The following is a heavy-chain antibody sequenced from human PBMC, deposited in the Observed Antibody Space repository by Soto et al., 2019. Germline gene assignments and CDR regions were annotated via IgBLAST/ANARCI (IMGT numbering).Heavy chain of an antibody. J-gene: IGHJ4*02. V-gene: IGHV2-5*02. CDR2: LYWDDDE. CDR1: GFSLSTRGVG. Sequence: QITLNESGPTLVKPTQTLTLTCTFSGFSLSTRGVGVGWIRQPPGKALEWLALLYWDDDERYSPSLMSRLTITKDTSKNHVFLTMTHVDPVDTATYYCAHRPRGFTYFLDYWGQGTLVTVSS. CDR3: AHRPRGFTYFLDY.